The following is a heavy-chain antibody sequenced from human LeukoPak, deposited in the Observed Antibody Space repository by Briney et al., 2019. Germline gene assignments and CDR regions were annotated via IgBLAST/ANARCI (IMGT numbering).Heavy chain of an antibody. CDR1: GYSFSNYW. D-gene: IGHD6-13*01. J-gene: IGHJ4*02. CDR2: IYPGDSDT. CDR3: AGLSQIQAAAGTCDY. Sequence: GESLKISCKGSGYSFSNYWIGWVRQMPGKGLEWMGIIYPGDSDTTYSPSFQGQVTISADKSISTAYLQWSSLTASDTAMYYCAGLSQIQAAAGTCDYWGQGTLVTVSS. V-gene: IGHV5-51*01.